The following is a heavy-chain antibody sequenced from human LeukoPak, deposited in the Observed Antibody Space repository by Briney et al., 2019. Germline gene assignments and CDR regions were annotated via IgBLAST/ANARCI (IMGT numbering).Heavy chain of an antibody. D-gene: IGHD6-19*01. Sequence: SETLSLTCTVSGGSISNYHWSWIRQPAGKGLEWIGQIHTSGSTNYNPPLKSRVTVSIDTPENQLSLTIRAVTAADTAIYYCARRHISSGWSFDYWGQGTLVTVSS. CDR2: IHTSGST. CDR3: ARRHISSGWSFDY. CDR1: GGSISNYH. J-gene: IGHJ4*02. V-gene: IGHV4-4*07.